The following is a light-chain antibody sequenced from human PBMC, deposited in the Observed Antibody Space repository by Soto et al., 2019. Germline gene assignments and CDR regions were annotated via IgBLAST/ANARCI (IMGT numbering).Light chain of an antibody. CDR2: WAS. J-gene: IGKJ2*01. Sequence: DIVMTQSPDSLAVSLGERATINCKSSQSVLYSSNNKNYLAWYQQRPGQPPKLLIYWASTRESGVPDRFSGSGSGTDFTLTITSLQAEDGAVYYCKKYESTPPTFGRGTKWEIK. CDR3: KKYESTPPT. V-gene: IGKV4-1*01. CDR1: QSVLYSSNNKNY.